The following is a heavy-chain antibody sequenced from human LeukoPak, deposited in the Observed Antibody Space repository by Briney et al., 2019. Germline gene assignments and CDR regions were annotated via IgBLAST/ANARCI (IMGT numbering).Heavy chain of an antibody. CDR3: ANKLPGRNPFDY. CDR2: SGTSGRT. D-gene: IGHD2-15*01. CDR1: GFTFSSYS. Sequence: PGGSLRLSCAASGFTFSSYSMSWVRQVPGKGLEWVSISGTSGRTYYADSVKGRFTISRDNPKNMLYLQMNSLRAEDTAVYYCANKLPGRNPFDYWGLGTLVTVSS. J-gene: IGHJ4*02. V-gene: IGHV3-23*01.